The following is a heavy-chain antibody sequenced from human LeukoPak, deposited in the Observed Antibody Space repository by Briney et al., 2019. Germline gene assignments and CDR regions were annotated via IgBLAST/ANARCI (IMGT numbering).Heavy chain of an antibody. V-gene: IGHV4-61*01. D-gene: IGHD6-19*01. Sequence: KPSETLSLTCTVSGGSVSSGSYYWSWIRQPPGKGLEWIGYIYYSGSTNYNPSLKSRVTISVDTSKNQFSLKLSSVTAADTAVYYCARIYSSGWYSWFDPWGQGTLVTVSS. J-gene: IGHJ5*02. CDR2: IYYSGST. CDR3: ARIYSSGWYSWFDP. CDR1: GGSVSSGSYY.